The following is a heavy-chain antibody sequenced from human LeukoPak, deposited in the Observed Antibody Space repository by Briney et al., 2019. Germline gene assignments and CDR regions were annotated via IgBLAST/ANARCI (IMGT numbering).Heavy chain of an antibody. CDR1: GYSFTSYW. J-gene: IGHJ4*02. CDR3: ARGSRNYDFWSGYEYYFDY. D-gene: IGHD3-3*01. CDR2: IYPGDSDT. V-gene: IGHV5-51*01. Sequence: GESLKISCKGSGYSFTSYWIGWVRQMPEKGLEWMGIIYPGDSDTRYSPSFQGQVTISADKSISTAYLQWSSLKASDTAMYYCARGSRNYDFWSGYEYYFDYWGQGTLVTVSS.